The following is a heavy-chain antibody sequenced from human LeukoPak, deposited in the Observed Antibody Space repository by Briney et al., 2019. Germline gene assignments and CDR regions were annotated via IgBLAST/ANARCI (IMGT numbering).Heavy chain of an antibody. CDR2: IRSNGATA. Sequence: SGGSLRLSCAASGXSFSSFAMTWVRQAPGKGLEWVSTIRSNGATAYNADSVKGRFTISRDNSKNTVYLQMNSLRVEDTAIYYCARGQEFDDGVFDSWGQGTLVTVSS. CDR3: ARGQEFDDGVFDS. D-gene: IGHD1-1*01. J-gene: IGHJ4*02. V-gene: IGHV3-23*01. CDR1: GXSFSSFA.